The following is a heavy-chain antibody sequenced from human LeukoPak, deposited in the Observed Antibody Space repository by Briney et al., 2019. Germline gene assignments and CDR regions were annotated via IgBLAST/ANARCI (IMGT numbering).Heavy chain of an antibody. CDR3: ARVVVYGDYPSWFDP. J-gene: IGHJ5*02. CDR1: GGSFSGYY. Sequence: PSETLSLTCAVYGGSFSGYYWSWIRQPPGKGLEWIGYIYYSGSTNYNPSLKSRVTISVDTSKNQFSLKLSSVTAADTAVYYCARVVVYGDYPSWFDPWGQGTLVTVSS. CDR2: IYYSGST. D-gene: IGHD4-17*01. V-gene: IGHV4-59*01.